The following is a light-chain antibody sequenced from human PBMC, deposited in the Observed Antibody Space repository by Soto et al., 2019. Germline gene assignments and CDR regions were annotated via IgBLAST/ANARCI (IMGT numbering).Light chain of an antibody. Sequence: QSALTQPASVSGSPGQSIAISCTGTSSDVGAHNYVSWYQQHPGKAPKLIIYDVSNRPSGVSTRFSAFKSGNTASLTISGLQTEDEANYYCSSYTYTSPLVIFGGGTKETVL. V-gene: IGLV2-14*03. CDR2: DVS. CDR3: SSYTYTSPLVI. J-gene: IGLJ2*01. CDR1: SSDVGAHNY.